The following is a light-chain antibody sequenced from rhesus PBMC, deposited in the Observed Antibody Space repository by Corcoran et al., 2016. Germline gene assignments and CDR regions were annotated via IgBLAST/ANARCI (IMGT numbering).Light chain of an antibody. V-gene: IGKV1-25*01. Sequence: DIQMTQSPSSLSASVGDRVTITCRASQAITNDLAWYQQKPGETPKLLFYEASNLQSGIPSRFSGSGSGTDFTLTISSLQPADFATYCCRHYYNSPYSFGQGTKVEIK. CDR1: QAITND. CDR3: RHYYNSPYS. CDR2: EAS. J-gene: IGKJ2*01.